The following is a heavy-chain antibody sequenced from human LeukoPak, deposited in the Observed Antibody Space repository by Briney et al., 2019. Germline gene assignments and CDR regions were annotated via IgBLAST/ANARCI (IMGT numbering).Heavy chain of an antibody. J-gene: IGHJ4*02. D-gene: IGHD2-15*01. CDR3: ARDRSRYCSGGSCSRFDY. CDR2: IKQDGSEK. V-gene: IGHV3-7*04. Sequence: GGSLRLSCAASGFTFSSCWMSWVRQAPGKGLEWVANIKQDGSEKYYVDSVKGRFTISRDNAKNSLYLQMNSLRAEDTAVYYCARDRSRYCSGGSCSRFDYWGQGTLVTVSS. CDR1: GFTFSSCW.